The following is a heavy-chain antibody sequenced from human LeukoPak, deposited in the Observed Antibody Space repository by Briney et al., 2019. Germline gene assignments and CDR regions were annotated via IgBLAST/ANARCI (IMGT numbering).Heavy chain of an antibody. CDR3: AREYYYGSGGDAFDI. D-gene: IGHD3-10*01. V-gene: IGHV3-7*01. CDR2: IKQDGSEK. CDR1: GFTFSSYW. Sequence: GGSLRLSCAVSGFTFSSYWMSWVRQAPGKGLEWVANIKQDGSEKYYVDSVEGRFTISRDNAKKSLYLQMNSLRAEDTAVYYCAREYYYGSGGDAFDIWGQGTMVIVSS. J-gene: IGHJ3*02.